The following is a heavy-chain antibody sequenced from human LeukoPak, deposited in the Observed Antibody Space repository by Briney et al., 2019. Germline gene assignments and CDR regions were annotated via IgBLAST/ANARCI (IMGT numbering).Heavy chain of an antibody. CDR2: ISYDGSNK. V-gene: IGHV3-30*04. J-gene: IGHJ4*02. Sequence: GRPLRLSCSASGFTFSSYAMHWVRQAPGKGLEWVAVISYDGSNKYYADSVKGRFTISRDNSKNTLYLQMNSLRAEDTAVYYCARGHCSGGSCFDYWGQGTLVTVSS. CDR1: GFTFSSYA. D-gene: IGHD2-15*01. CDR3: ARGHCSGGSCFDY.